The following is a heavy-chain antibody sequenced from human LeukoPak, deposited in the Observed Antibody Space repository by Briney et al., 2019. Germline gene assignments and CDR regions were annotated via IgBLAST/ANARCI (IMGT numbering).Heavy chain of an antibody. V-gene: IGHV4-34*01. CDR2: INHSGST. CDR1: GGSFSGYY. Sequence: SETLSLTCAVYGGSFSGYYWSWIRQPPGEGLEWIGEINHSGSTNYNPSLKSRVTISVDTSKNQFSLKLSSVTAADTAVYYCARAYTPRVAAAGTCWFDPWGQGTLVTVSS. CDR3: ARAYTPRVAAAGTCWFDP. J-gene: IGHJ5*02. D-gene: IGHD6-13*01.